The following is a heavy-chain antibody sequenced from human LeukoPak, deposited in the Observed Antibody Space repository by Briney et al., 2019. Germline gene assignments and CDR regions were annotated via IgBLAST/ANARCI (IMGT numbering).Heavy chain of an antibody. J-gene: IGHJ4*02. V-gene: IGHV3-23*01. CDR2: ISGSGDRT. CDR3: AKAPVTSCRGAFCYPFDS. CDR1: GFTLSSYG. Sequence: QPGGSLRLSWAAAGFTLSSYGMSWVRQAPGKGLEWVSAISGSGDRTYYADSVRGRFTISRDNSRNTVYLQMNSLRAEDAAVYYCAKAPVTSCRGAFCYPFDSWGQGTLVTVSS. D-gene: IGHD2-15*01.